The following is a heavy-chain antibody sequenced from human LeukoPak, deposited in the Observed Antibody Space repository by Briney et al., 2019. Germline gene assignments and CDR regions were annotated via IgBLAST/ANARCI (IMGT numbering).Heavy chain of an antibody. D-gene: IGHD6-6*01. CDR1: GFTFSSYS. J-gene: IGHJ6*03. V-gene: IGHV3-21*01. CDR2: ISSSSSYI. Sequence: GSLRLSCAASGFTFSSYSMNWVRQAPGKGLEWVSSISSSSSYIYYADSVKGRFTISRDNAKNSLYLQMNSLRAEDTAVYYCARESIGYYMDVWGKGTTVTVSS. CDR3: ARESIGYYMDV.